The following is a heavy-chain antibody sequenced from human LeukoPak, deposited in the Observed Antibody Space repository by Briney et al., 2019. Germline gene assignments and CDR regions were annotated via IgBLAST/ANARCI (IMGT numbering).Heavy chain of an antibody. CDR3: ARDGSYYDTGYFDY. CDR1: EFTFNNFA. D-gene: IGHD3-22*01. Sequence: PGGSLRLSCVASEFTFNNFAINSVRQAPGKGLEWVAATSASTTSTYHADYVRGRFTSSRDKSKNTVYLHMNSLRAEDTAVYYCARDGSYYDTGYFDYWGQGTLVTVSS. CDR2: TSASTTST. J-gene: IGHJ4*02. V-gene: IGHV3-23*01.